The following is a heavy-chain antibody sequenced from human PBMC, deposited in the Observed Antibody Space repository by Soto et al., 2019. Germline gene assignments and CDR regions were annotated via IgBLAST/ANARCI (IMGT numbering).Heavy chain of an antibody. CDR1: GYSFTSYW. D-gene: IGHD5-12*01. Sequence: PGESLKISCKGSGYSFTSYWIGWVRQMPGKGLEWMGIIYPGDSDTRYSPSFQGQVTISADKSISTAYLQWSSLKASDTAMYYCARPKGYSGYPDYFDYWGQGTLVTVSS. CDR2: IYPGDSDT. CDR3: ARPKGYSGYPDYFDY. V-gene: IGHV5-51*01. J-gene: IGHJ4*02.